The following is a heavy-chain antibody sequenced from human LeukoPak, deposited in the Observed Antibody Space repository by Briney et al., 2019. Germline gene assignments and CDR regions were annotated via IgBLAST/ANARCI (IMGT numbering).Heavy chain of an antibody. CDR3: ARHCCSGPAKRVFDI. J-gene: IGHJ3*02. D-gene: IGHD2-15*01. V-gene: IGHV4-39*01. CDR2: ISYSGNT. CDR1: GGSIISSDYH. Sequence: SSETLSLTCTVSGGSIISSDYHWGWVRQPPGKELEWIGTISYSGNTDYNPSLRSRVTISVDTSNNQFSLRLGSVTAADTAVYHCARHCCSGPAKRVFDIWGQGTMVTVSS.